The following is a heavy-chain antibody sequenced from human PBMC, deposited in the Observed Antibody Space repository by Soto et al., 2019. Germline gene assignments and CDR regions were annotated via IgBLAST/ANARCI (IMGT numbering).Heavy chain of an antibody. CDR2: IYYSGST. J-gene: IGHJ3*02. V-gene: IGHV4-39*01. D-gene: IGHD2-15*01. CDR1: GGSISSSSYY. CDR3: ARRVGPPDCSGGSCYQNGDAFDI. Sequence: QLQLQESGPGLVKPSETLSLTCTVSGGSISSSSYYWGWIRQPPGKGLEWIGSIYYSGSTYYNPSLKSRVSISVDTFKNQFSLKLSSVTAADTAVYYCARRVGPPDCSGGSCYQNGDAFDIWGQGTMVTVSS.